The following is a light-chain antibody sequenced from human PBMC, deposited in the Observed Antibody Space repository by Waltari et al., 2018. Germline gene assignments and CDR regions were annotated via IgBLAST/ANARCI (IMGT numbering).Light chain of an antibody. J-gene: IGLJ1*01. CDR1: SSDVGAYNS. CDR3: SSYTSSTTLLYV. CDR2: EVS. Sequence: QSALTQPASVSGSPGQSITISCTGTSSDVGAYNSFSWYQQHPGKAPQLMIYEVSNRPSGISNRFSGSKSGYTASLTISGLQAEDEAEYYCSSYTSSTTLLYVFGTGTKVTVL. V-gene: IGLV2-14*01.